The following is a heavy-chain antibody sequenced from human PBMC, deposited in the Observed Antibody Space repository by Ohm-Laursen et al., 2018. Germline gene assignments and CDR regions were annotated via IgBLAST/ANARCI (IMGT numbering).Heavy chain of an antibody. Sequence: SLRLSCAASGITFSSYAMNWVRQAPGKGLEWVSGISGSGGSTDYADSVKGRFTISRDNSKNTLYLQMNSLRAEDTAVYYCARGGQQQVEDYWGQGTLVTVSS. CDR2: ISGSGGST. CDR3: ARGGQQQVEDY. D-gene: IGHD6-13*01. J-gene: IGHJ4*02. V-gene: IGHV3-23*01. CDR1: GITFSSYA.